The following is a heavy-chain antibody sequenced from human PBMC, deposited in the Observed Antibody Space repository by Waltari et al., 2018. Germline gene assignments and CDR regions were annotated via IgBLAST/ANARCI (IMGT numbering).Heavy chain of an antibody. V-gene: IGHV3-74*01. Sequence: EVQLVESGGGLVQPGGSLRLSCAASGFTFGRYWMHWVRQGTGKGLVWGSRINGDGGSTSYADSVKGRLTISRDNAKNTLYLQMNSLRAEDTALYYCARGPRAYNWFDPWGQGTLVIVSS. J-gene: IGHJ5*02. CDR1: GFTFGRYW. CDR3: ARGPRAYNWFDP. CDR2: INGDGGST.